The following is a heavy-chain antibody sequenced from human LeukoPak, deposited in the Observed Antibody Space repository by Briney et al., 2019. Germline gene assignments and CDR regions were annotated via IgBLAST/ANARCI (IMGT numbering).Heavy chain of an antibody. CDR2: INPNSGGT. V-gene: IGHV1-2*02. J-gene: IGHJ6*02. D-gene: IGHD6-13*01. Sequence: ASVKVSCKASGYTFTGYYMHWVRQAPGQGLEWMGWINPNSGGTNYAQKFQGRVTMTRDTSISTAYMELSRLRSDDAAVYYCARASGYSSSWYLRTYGMDVWGQGTTVTVPS. CDR3: ARASGYSSSWYLRTYGMDV. CDR1: GYTFTGYY.